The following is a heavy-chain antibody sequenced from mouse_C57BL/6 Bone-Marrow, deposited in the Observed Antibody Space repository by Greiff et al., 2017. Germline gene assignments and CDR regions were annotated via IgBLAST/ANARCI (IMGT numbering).Heavy chain of an antibody. CDR2: IYPRSGNT. Sequence: QVQLKQSGAELARPGASVKLSCKASGYTFTSYGISWVKQRTGQGLEWIGEIYPRSGNTYYNEKFKGKATLTADKSSSTAYMELRSLTSEDSAVXVCASSNWDGFYYFDYWGQGTTLTVSS. V-gene: IGHV1-81*01. J-gene: IGHJ2*01. CDR1: GYTFTSYG. CDR3: ASSNWDGFYYFDY. D-gene: IGHD4-1*01.